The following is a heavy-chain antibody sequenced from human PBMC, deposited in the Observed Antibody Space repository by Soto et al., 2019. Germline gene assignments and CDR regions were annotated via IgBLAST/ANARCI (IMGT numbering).Heavy chain of an antibody. CDR3: AKEGPGPYGDYVQAFDI. Sequence: GGSLRLSCAASGFTFSSYAMSWVRQAPGKGLEWVSAISGSGGSTYYADSVKGRFTISRDNSKNTLYLQMNSLRAEDTAVYYCAKEGPGPYGDYVQAFDIWGQGTMVTVSS. V-gene: IGHV3-23*01. D-gene: IGHD4-17*01. CDR1: GFTFSSYA. CDR2: ISGSGGST. J-gene: IGHJ3*02.